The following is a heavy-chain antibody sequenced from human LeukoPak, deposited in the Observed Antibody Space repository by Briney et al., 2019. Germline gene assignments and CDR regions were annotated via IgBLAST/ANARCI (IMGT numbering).Heavy chain of an antibody. J-gene: IGHJ4*02. Sequence: SETLSLTCTVSGGSISSSSYYWGWIRQPPGKGLEWIGSIYYSGSTYYNPSLKSRVTISVDTSKNQFSLKLSSVTAADTAVYYCARLLTVTTFNYWGQGTLVTVSS. CDR3: ARLLTVTTFNY. CDR2: IYYSGST. V-gene: IGHV4-39*01. CDR1: GGSISSSSYY. D-gene: IGHD4-17*01.